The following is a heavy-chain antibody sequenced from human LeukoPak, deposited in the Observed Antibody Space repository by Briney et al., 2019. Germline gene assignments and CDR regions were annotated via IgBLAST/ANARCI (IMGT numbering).Heavy chain of an antibody. CDR1: GGSISSYY. D-gene: IGHD5-18*01. CDR2: IYYSGST. J-gene: IGHJ6*02. V-gene: IGHV4-59*08. Sequence: TASETLSLTCTVSGGSISSYYWSWIRQPPGKGLEWIGYIYYSGSTNYNPSLKSRVTISVDTSKNQFSLKLSSVTAADTAVYYCARQTSYGPGYYYGMDVWGQGTTVTVSS. CDR3: ARQTSYGPGYYYGMDV.